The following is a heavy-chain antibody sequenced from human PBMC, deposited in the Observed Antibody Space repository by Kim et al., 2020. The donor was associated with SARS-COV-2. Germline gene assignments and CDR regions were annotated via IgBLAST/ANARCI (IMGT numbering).Heavy chain of an antibody. CDR3: AKESGYSSGWFRGVHRSKNYNWFDP. D-gene: IGHD6-19*01. V-gene: IGHV3-30*18. CDR2: ISYDGSNK. J-gene: IGHJ5*02. CDR1: GFTFSSYG. Sequence: GGSLRLSCAASGFTFSSYGMHWVRQAPGKGLEWVAVISYDGSNKYYADSVKGRFTISRDNSKNTLYLQMNSLRAEDTAVYYCAKESGYSSGWFRGVHRSKNYNWFDPWGQGTLVTVSS.